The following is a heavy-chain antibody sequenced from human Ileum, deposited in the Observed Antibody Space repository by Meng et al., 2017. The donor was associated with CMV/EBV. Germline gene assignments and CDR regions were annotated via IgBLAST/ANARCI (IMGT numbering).Heavy chain of an antibody. CDR3: ARRRGGSSWGDFDY. J-gene: IGHJ4*02. CDR1: GYTFTSYD. D-gene: IGHD6-6*01. CDR2: MNPNSGNT. Sequence: ASVKVSCKASGYTFTSYDINWVRQATGQGLEWMGWMNPNSGNTGYAQNFQGRVTMTRNTAISTVYMERSGLRAEDTAVYYWARRRGGSSWGDFDYWGQGTLVTVSS. V-gene: IGHV1-8*01.